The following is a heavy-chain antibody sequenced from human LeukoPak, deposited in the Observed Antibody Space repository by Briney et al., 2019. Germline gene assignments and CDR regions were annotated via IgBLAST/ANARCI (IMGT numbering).Heavy chain of an antibody. J-gene: IGHJ4*02. Sequence: GATVKISCKVSGHNFTDYFMHWVQQAPGKGLEWMGVVDPEDGETIYAEKFQGRVTMSADRSTDTAYMELRSLRSEDTAVYYCATAWDFWSGYSLDSWGQGTLVTVSS. CDR2: VDPEDGET. CDR1: GHNFTDYF. D-gene: IGHD3-3*01. V-gene: IGHV1-69-2*01. CDR3: ATAWDFWSGYSLDS.